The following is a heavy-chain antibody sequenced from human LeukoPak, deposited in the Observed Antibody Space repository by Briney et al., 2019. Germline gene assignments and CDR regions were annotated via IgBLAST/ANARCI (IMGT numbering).Heavy chain of an antibody. CDR3: ARDQGVADLRVYYYYGMDV. CDR2: ISSSSSYI. Sequence: GGSLRLSCAASGFTFSSYSMNWVRQAPGKGLEWVSSISSSSSYIYYADSVKGRFTISRDNAKNSLYLQMNSLRAEDTAVYYCARDQGVADLRVYYYYGMDVWGQGTTVTVSS. V-gene: IGHV3-21*01. J-gene: IGHJ6*02. CDR1: GFTFSSYS. D-gene: IGHD2-15*01.